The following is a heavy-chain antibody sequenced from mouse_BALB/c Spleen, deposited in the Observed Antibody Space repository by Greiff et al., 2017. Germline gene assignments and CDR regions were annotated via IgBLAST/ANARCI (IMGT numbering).Heavy chain of an antibody. Sequence: EVKLMESGGGLVQPGGSRKLSCAASGFTFSSFGMHWVRQAPEKGLEWVAYISSGSSTIYYADTVKGRFTISRDNPKNTLFLQMTSLRSEDTAMYYCARGMESHFDYWGQGTTLTVSS. CDR3: ARGMESHFDY. V-gene: IGHV5-17*02. D-gene: IGHD2-3*01. J-gene: IGHJ2*01. CDR1: GFTFSSFG. CDR2: ISSGSSTI.